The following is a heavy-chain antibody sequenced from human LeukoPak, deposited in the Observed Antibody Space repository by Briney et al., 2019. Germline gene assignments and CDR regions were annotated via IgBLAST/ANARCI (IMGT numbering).Heavy chain of an antibody. CDR3: ARLAREYSDSSGYHVQY. CDR2: ISSSCNSI. V-gene: IGHV3-21*01. CDR1: GFTFSSYS. J-gene: IGHJ4*01. D-gene: IGHD3-22*01. Sequence: GGSLTLSCAVCGFTFSSYSMNWVRQPPGKGLEWVASISSSCNSIYYADSMKGGFTIYRDNAENSLFVQMTSLRAEDTAVYYWARLAREYSDSSGYHVQYRGQGTLVTVS.